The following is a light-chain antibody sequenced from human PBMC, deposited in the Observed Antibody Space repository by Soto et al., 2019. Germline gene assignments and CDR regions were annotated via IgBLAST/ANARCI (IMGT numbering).Light chain of an antibody. V-gene: IGLV2-11*01. CDR2: DVK. CDR1: SSDVGGYNY. CDR3: CSYAGSYTFV. Sequence: QSALTQPRSVSGSPGQSVTISCTGTSSDVGGYNYVSWYQQYPGKAPKVMIYDVKTRPSGVPDRFSGSKSGNTASLTIFGLQAEDEADYYCCSYAGSYTFVFGTGTKLTVL. J-gene: IGLJ1*01.